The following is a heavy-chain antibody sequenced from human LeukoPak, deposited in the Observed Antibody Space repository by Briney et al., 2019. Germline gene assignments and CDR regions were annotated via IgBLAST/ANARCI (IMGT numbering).Heavy chain of an antibody. CDR2: ISSSGSTI. CDR1: GFTFSSYE. Sequence: PGGSLRLSCAASGFTFSSYEMNWVRQAPGKGLEWVSYISSSGSTIYYADSVKGRFTISRDNSKNTLYLQMNSLRAEDTAVYYCAKVSTFGGVMMIDYWGQGTLVTVSS. CDR3: AKVSTFGGVMMIDY. V-gene: IGHV3-48*03. D-gene: IGHD3-16*01. J-gene: IGHJ4*02.